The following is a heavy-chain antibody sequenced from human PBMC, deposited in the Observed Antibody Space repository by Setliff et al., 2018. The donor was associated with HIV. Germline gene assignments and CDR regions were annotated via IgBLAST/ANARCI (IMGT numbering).Heavy chain of an antibody. CDR1: GGSFSGYY. Sequence: NPSETLSLTCAVYGGSFSGYYWSWIRQPPGKGLEWIGEINHSGSTNYNPSLKSRVTISVDTSKNQFSLKLSSVTAADTAVYYCARDARWLQFPYFDYWGQGTLVTVSS. J-gene: IGHJ4*01. V-gene: IGHV4-34*01. D-gene: IGHD5-12*01. CDR3: ARDARWLQFPYFDY. CDR2: INHSGST.